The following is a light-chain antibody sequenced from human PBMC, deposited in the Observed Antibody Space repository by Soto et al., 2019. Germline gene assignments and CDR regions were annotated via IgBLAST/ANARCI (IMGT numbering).Light chain of an antibody. CDR1: QSVASGY. V-gene: IGKV3-20*01. Sequence: EIVLTQSPGTLSLSPGEGATLSCRASQSVASGYLAWYQKKPRQAPRLIIDASTNRATGTPDRFSGGGSGTDFTLTISRLEPEDFAVYYCQQYGSSSYTFGQGTKLEIK. J-gene: IGKJ2*01. CDR3: QQYGSSSYT. CDR2: AST.